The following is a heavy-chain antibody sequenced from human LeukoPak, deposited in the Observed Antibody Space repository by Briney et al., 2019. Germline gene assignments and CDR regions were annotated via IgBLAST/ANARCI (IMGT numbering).Heavy chain of an antibody. CDR1: GFTFSSYS. V-gene: IGHV3-21*01. CDR3: ARARGVPSWFDP. D-gene: IGHD3-10*01. J-gene: IGHJ5*02. Sequence: GGSLRLSCAASGFTFSSYSMNWVRQAPGKGLEWVSSISSSSSYIYYADSVKGRFTISRDNAKNSLCLQMNSLRAEDTAVYYCARARGVPSWFDPWGQGTLVTVSS. CDR2: ISSSSSYI.